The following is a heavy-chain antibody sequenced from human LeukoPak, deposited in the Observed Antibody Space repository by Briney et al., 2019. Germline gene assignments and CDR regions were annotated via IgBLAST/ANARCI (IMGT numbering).Heavy chain of an antibody. CDR1: GFTFDDYG. CDR3: ARRAGAYSHPYDY. D-gene: IGHD4/OR15-4a*01. V-gene: IGHV3-21*04. J-gene: IGHJ4*02. CDR2: ISSSSNYI. Sequence: PGGSLRLSCAASGFTFDDYGMNWVRQAPGKGLELGSSISSSSNYIYYADSVKGRFTISRDNSKNTLYLQMNSLRAEDTAVYYCARRAGAYSHPYDYWGQGTLVTVSS.